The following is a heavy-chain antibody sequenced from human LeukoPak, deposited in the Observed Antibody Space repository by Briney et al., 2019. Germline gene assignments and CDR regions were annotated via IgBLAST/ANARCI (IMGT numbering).Heavy chain of an antibody. CDR2: ITTSDGNT. J-gene: IGHJ4*02. D-gene: IGHD7-27*01. V-gene: IGHV3-23*01. CDR1: GFTFSSYT. Sequence: GGFLRLSCAASGFTFSSYTMSWVRQAPGKGLEWVSTITTSDGNTYYADSVKGRFTVSRDNSKNTLYLQMNSLRAEDTAVYYCAKDGGLWVSAHWGDSWGRGTLVTVSS. CDR3: AKDGGLWVSAHWGDS.